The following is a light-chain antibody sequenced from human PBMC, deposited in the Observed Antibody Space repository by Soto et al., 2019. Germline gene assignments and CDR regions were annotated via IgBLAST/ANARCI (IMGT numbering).Light chain of an antibody. Sequence: DIQMTQSPSSLSASVGDRVTITCRASQSITIYLNWYQHKPGKAPKLLTYSSSTLQSGVPSRFGGTVSGTDFTLTINSLQPEDFAAYYCQQSYSSPHTFGQGTKVDIK. CDR3: QQSYSSPHT. CDR1: QSITIY. V-gene: IGKV1-39*01. J-gene: IGKJ2*01. CDR2: SSS.